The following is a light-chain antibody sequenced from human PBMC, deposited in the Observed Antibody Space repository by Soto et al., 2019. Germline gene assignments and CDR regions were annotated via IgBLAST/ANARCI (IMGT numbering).Light chain of an antibody. CDR1: NSNLGAGYD. V-gene: IGLV1-40*01. CDR3: QAYDYSLTAVV. J-gene: IGLJ3*02. Sequence: QSALTQPASVSGAPGQRVTISCTGNNSNLGAGYDVHWYQQLPGAAPKLVIFGNRNRPSGVPERFSGSKSGTSASLAITGLQAEDEADYYCQAYDYSLTAVVFGGGTKLTVL. CDR2: GNR.